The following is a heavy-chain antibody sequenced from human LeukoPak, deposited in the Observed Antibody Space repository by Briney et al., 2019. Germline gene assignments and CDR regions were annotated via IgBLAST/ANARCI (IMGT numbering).Heavy chain of an antibody. CDR3: AKHYYDSSGESDY. D-gene: IGHD3-22*01. V-gene: IGHV3-23*01. CDR1: GFTFSSYA. Sequence: GGSLRVSCAASGFTFSSYAMSWVRQAPGKGLEWVSAISGSGGSTYYADSVKGRFTISRDNAKKTLYLQMNSLRAEDTAVYYCAKHYYDSSGESDYWGQGTLVTVSS. J-gene: IGHJ4*02. CDR2: ISGSGGST.